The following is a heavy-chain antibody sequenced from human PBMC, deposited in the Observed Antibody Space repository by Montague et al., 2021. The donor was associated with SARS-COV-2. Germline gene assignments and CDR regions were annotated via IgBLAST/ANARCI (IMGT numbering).Heavy chain of an antibody. V-gene: IGHV4-59*02. Sequence: SETLSLTCALSGGSASGYYWAWILQPPGKGLEWIGYMYYTGTSNYNPSLKSRVSTSIDTSKNHFSLNLTSVAAADTGVYYCARGLGYTSMFRFFDYWGHGAQVTVSS. CDR3: ARGLGYTSMFRFFDY. J-gene: IGHJ4*01. CDR1: GGSASGYY. CDR2: MYYTGTS. D-gene: IGHD2-2*02.